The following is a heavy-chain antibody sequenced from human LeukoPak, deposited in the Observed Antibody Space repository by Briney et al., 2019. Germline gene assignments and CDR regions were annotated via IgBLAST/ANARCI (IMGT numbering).Heavy chain of an antibody. D-gene: IGHD1-26*01. J-gene: IGHJ4*02. Sequence: PSETLSLTCTVSGGSISSSSYYWGWIRQPPGKGLEWIGSIYYSGSTYYNPSLKSRVTISVDTSKNQFSLKLSSVTAADTAVHYCARHVRRVGATRDFDYWGQGTLVTVSS. CDR1: GGSISSSSYY. CDR2: IYYSGST. V-gene: IGHV4-39*01. CDR3: ARHVRRVGATRDFDY.